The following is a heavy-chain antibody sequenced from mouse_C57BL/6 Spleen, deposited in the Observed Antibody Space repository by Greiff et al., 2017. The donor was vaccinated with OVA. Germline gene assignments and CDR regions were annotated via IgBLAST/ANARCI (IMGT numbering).Heavy chain of an antibody. CDR3: ARGDDGYFWYFDV. CDR1: GYTFTSYW. J-gene: IGHJ1*03. V-gene: IGHV1-53*01. CDR2: INPSNGGT. Sequence: VQLQQPGTDLVKPGASVKLSCKASGYTFTSYWMHWVKQRPGQGLEWIGNINPSNGGTNYNEKFKSKATLTVDKSSSTAYMQLSSLTSEDSAVYYCARGDDGYFWYFDVWGTGTTVTVSS. D-gene: IGHD2-3*01.